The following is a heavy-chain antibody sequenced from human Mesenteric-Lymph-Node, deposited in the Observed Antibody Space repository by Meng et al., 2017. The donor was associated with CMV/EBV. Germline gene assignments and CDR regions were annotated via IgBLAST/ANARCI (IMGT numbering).Heavy chain of an antibody. D-gene: IGHD2-21*01. CDR1: GFTFSTYG. J-gene: IGHJ1*01. CDR3: AKDLNRLCVGDWPFQH. V-gene: IGHV3-30*02. CDR2: IRYDGTKK. Sequence: GESLKISCGASGFTFSTYGMVWVRQAPGKGLEWVAFIRYDGTKKYFADSVKGRFTISRDNSKNTLYLQMNSLRDEDTAVYYCAKDLNRLCVGDWPFQHWGQGTLVTVSS.